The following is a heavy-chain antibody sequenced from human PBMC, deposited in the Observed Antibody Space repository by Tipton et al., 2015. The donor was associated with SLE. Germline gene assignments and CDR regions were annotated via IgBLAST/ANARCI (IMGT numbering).Heavy chain of an antibody. Sequence: SCAASGFPFTNYDMHWVRQAPGQGLEWMGIINPSGGSTRYAQKFQGRVTMTADTSTTTAYMELRSLRSDDTAVYYCARSYYGSRHYYTHADHWGQGTQVTVSS. CDR1: GFPFTNYD. CDR2: INPSGGST. V-gene: IGHV1-46*01. D-gene: IGHD3-10*01. J-gene: IGHJ4*02. CDR3: ARSYYGSRHYYTHADH.